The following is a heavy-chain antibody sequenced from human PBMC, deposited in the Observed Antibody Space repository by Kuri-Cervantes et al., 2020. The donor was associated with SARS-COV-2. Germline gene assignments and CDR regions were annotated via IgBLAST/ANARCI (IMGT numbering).Heavy chain of an antibody. CDR1: GSSFSGYY. D-gene: IGHD3-16*01. J-gene: IGHJ4*02. CDR2: INHSGST. CDR3: AGSPGGVFDC. Sequence: SETLSLTCVVSGSSFSGYYWSWIRQPPGKGLEWIGEINHSGSTNYNPSLKSRVTISVDTSKHQLSLKLSSVTAADTAVYYCAGSPGGVFDCWGQGTLVTVSS. V-gene: IGHV4-34*01.